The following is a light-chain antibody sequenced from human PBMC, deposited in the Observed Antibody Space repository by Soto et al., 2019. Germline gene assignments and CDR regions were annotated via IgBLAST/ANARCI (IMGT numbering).Light chain of an antibody. CDR1: RSDVGGYNY. Sequence: QSVLTHPASGSGSPGQSVTISCTGTRSDVGGYNYVSWYQQHPGKAPKFIIYGVSKRPSGVPDRFSGSKSGNTASLTVSGLQAEDEADYYCSSYAGNNNYVFGTGTKVTVL. V-gene: IGLV2-8*01. CDR3: SSYAGNNNYV. CDR2: GVS. J-gene: IGLJ1*01.